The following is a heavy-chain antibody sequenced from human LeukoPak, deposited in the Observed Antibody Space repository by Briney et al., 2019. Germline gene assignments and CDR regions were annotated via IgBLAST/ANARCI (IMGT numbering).Heavy chain of an antibody. CDR2: VNQDGTEK. J-gene: IGHJ4*02. Sequence: HPGGSLRLSCAASGFNFGDSRMTWVRQAPGKGLQWVANVNQDGTEKHFLDSVEGRFTISRDNAKKSLYLQTSSLRPEDTALYFCVKGDWYFESWGQGTLVTVSS. CDR3: VKGDWYFES. CDR1: GFNFGDSR. V-gene: IGHV3-7*04. D-gene: IGHD2-21*01.